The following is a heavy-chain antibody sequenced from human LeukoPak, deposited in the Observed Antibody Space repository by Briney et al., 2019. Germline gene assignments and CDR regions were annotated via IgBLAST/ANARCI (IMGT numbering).Heavy chain of an antibody. CDR3: ATQPFTYYYESSGYYTDY. D-gene: IGHD3-22*01. J-gene: IGHJ4*02. CDR2: ISYDGSNK. CDR1: GFTFSSYA. V-gene: IGHV3-30-3*01. Sequence: GRSLRLSCAASGFTFSSYAMHWVRQAPGKGLEWVAVISYDGSNKYYADSVKGRFTISRDNSKNTLYLQMNSLRAEDTAVYYCATQPFTYYYESSGYYTDYWGQGTLVTVSS.